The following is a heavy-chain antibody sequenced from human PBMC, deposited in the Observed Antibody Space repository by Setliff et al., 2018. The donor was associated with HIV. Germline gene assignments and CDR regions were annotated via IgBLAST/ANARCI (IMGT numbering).Heavy chain of an antibody. CDR3: ATCRHRPSNWFDP. CDR2: VYNSGIT. V-gene: IGHV4-39*07. J-gene: IGHJ5*02. Sequence: SETLSLTCAVSGGSVSSPSYYWGLIRQPPGKGLEWIGSVYNSGITFKNPSLKSRVSISVVRSGNKFSLRLTSVTAADTAVYYCATCRHRPSNWFDPWGQGTVVTVSS. CDR1: GGSVSSPSYY.